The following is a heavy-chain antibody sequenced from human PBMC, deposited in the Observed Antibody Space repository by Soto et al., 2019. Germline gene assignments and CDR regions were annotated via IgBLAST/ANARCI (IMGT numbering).Heavy chain of an antibody. V-gene: IGHV4-34*01. CDR3: ARENGYCSSTSCPPAPYYYYYMDV. Sequence: QVQLQQWGAGLLKPSETLSLTCAVYGGSFSGYYWSWIRQPPGKGLEWIGEINHSGSNNYNPYLKSRVTISVDTSKNQFSLKLSSVTAADTAVYYCARENGYCSSTSCPPAPYYYYYMDVWGKGTTVTVSS. CDR1: GGSFSGYY. J-gene: IGHJ6*03. D-gene: IGHD2-2*01. CDR2: INHSGSN.